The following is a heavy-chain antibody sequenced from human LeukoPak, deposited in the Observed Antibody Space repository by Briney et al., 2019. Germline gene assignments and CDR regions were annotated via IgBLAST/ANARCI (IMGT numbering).Heavy chain of an antibody. D-gene: IGHD1-26*01. J-gene: IGHJ4*02. V-gene: IGHV3-48*04. CDR1: GFTFSSYS. Sequence: PGGSLRLSCAASGFTFSSYSMNWVRQAPGKGLEWVSYISSSSSTIYYADSVKGRFTNSRDNAKNSLYLQMNSLRAEDTAVYYCASKFGSIVGATRPGFDYWGQGTLVTVSS. CDR2: ISSSSSTI. CDR3: ASKFGSIVGATRPGFDY.